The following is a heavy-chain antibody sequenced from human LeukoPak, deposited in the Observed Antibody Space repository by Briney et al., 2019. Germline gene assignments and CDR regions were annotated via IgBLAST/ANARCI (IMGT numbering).Heavy chain of an antibody. CDR2: ISWDGGST. CDR3: AKGGGSYEIDY. J-gene: IGHJ4*02. V-gene: IGHV3-43*01. CDR1: GFTFDDYT. D-gene: IGHD1-26*01. Sequence: GGSLRLSCAASGFTFDDYTIHWVRHAPGKGLEWVSLISWDGGSTYHADSVKGRFTISRDNSKNSLYLQMNSLRTEDTALYYCAKGGGSYEIDYWGQGTLVTVSS.